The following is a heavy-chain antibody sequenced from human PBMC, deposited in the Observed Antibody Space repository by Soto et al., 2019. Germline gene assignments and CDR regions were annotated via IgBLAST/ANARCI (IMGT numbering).Heavy chain of an antibody. CDR3: ARVERGTATTVVDAFDI. CDR2: MSHSGGT. J-gene: IGHJ3*02. CDR1: GGFVSSGSYY. V-gene: IGHV4-34*01. Sequence: QVQLQQWGAGLLKPSETLSLTCAVYGGFVSSGSYYWSWIRQPPGKGLEWIGEMSHSGGTHLNQSLKSRVTISVATSKNQFSLKMSSVTAADTALYYCARVERGTATTVVDAFDIWGPGTMVTVSS. D-gene: IGHD1-1*01.